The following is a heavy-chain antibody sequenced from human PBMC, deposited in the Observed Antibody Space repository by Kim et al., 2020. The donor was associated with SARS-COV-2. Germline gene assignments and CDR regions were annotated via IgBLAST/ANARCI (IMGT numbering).Heavy chain of an antibody. CDR2: ISAGGGST. CDR3: AKDGPVARGDH. Sequence: GGSLRLSCAASGFTFTTYAMSWVRQAPGKGLEWVSAISAGGGSTYYADSVKGRFTISRDNSKNTLYLQMNSLRAEDTAFYYCAKDGPVARGDHWGQGTLVTVSS. CDR1: GFTFTTYA. D-gene: IGHD3-10*01. V-gene: IGHV3-23*01. J-gene: IGHJ4*02.